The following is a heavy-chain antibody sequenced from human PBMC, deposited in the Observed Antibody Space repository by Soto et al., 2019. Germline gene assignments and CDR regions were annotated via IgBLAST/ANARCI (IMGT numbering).Heavy chain of an antibody. Sequence: SETMSLTCTFSGCYISSGDFYWSWIRQPPGKGLEWIGYIYYSGSTYYNPSLKSRVTISVDTSKNQSSLKLSSVTAADTAVYYCARVRRGPIDYWGQGTLVTVSS. CDR2: IYYSGST. V-gene: IGHV4-30-4*01. J-gene: IGHJ4*02. CDR1: GCYISSGDFY. CDR3: ARVRRGPIDY.